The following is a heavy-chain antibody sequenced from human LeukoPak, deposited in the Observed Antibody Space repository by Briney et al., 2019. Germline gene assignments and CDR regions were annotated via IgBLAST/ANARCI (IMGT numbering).Heavy chain of an antibody. V-gene: IGHV1-18*01. CDR2: ISAYNGNT. Sequence: ASVKVSCKASGYTFTSYGISWVRHAPGQGLEWMGWISAYNGNTNYAQKLQGRVTMTTDTSTSTAYMALRSLRSDDTGLYDCARAHDTYYYDTSGYYPLDYWGQGTLVTVSS. J-gene: IGHJ4*02. CDR1: GYTFTSYG. D-gene: IGHD3-22*01. CDR3: ARAHDTYYYDTSGYYPLDY.